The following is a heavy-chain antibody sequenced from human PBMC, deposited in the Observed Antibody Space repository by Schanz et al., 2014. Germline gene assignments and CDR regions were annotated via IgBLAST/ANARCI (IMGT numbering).Heavy chain of an antibody. CDR3: AKVRYSSGWRGDYFDE. D-gene: IGHD6-25*01. V-gene: IGHV3-23*04. CDR1: GFTFSDYY. J-gene: IGHJ4*02. CDR2: ISGSGGST. Sequence: EVHLVESGGGLVQPGGSLRLSCAASGFTFSDYYMSWIRQAPGKGLEWVSAISGSGGSTYYADSVKGRFTISRDNSKNTLYLQMNSLRAEDTAVYYCAKVRYSSGWRGDYFDEWGQGTLVTVAS.